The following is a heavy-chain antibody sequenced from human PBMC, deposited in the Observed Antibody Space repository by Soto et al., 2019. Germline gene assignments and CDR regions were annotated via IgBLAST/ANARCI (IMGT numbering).Heavy chain of an antibody. CDR1: GFTFSSYG. CDR2: ISYDGSNK. J-gene: IGHJ6*02. Sequence: QVQLVESGGGVVQPGRSLRLSCAASGFTFSSYGMHWVRQAPGKGLEWVAVISYDGSNKYYADSVKGRFTISRDNSKNTLYLQMNSLRAEDTAVYYCAKDLVVVVPAAPYYYYYGMDVWGQGTTVTVSS. CDR3: AKDLVVVVPAAPYYYYYGMDV. V-gene: IGHV3-30*18. D-gene: IGHD2-2*01.